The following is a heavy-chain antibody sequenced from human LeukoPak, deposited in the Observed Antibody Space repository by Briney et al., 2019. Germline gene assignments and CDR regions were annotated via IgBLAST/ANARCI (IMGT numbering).Heavy chain of an antibody. CDR3: ARDANGSDLHYYHMDV. CDR1: GGSITSANW. CDR2: IYHTGNT. V-gene: IGHV4-4*02. J-gene: IGHJ6*03. D-gene: IGHD6-25*01. Sequence: SGTLSLTCAVSGGSITSANWWSWVRQSPGKGLEWIGEIYHTGNTNYNPSLNSRVSISLDTSKNQFSLRLTSVTAADTAVYFCARDANGSDLHYYHMDVWGKGTTVTVSS.